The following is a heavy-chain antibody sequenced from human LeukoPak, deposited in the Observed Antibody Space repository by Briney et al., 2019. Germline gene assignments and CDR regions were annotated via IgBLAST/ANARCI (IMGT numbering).Heavy chain of an antibody. CDR2: IYPGDSDT. V-gene: IGHV5-51*01. CDR1: GYIFSNYW. CDR3: ARHSLVGATRSYFDL. D-gene: IGHD1-26*01. Sequence: PGESLRISCKGSGYIFSNYWIVWARQMPGKGLEWMGIIYPGDSDTRYSPSFQGQVTISADKSISTAYVQWSSLKASDSAMYYCARHSLVGATRSYFDLWGQGTLVTVSS. J-gene: IGHJ5*02.